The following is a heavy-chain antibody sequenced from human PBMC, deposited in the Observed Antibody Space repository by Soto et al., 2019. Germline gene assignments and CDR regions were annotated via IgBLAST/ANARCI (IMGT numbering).Heavy chain of an antibody. Sequence: SETLSLTCAVSGGSISSGGYSWSWIRQPPGKGLEWIGYIYHSGSTYYNPSLKSRVTISVDRSKNQFSLKLSSVTAADTAMYYCARRAQLRSDGMDVWGQGTTVTVPS. CDR1: GGSISSGGYS. CDR2: IYHSGST. J-gene: IGHJ6*02. D-gene: IGHD3-3*01. V-gene: IGHV4-30-2*01. CDR3: ARRAQLRSDGMDV.